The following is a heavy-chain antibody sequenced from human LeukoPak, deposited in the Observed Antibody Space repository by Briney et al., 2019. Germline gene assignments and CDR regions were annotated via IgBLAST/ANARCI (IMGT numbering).Heavy chain of an antibody. V-gene: IGHV4-61*02. CDR3: ARGVGSSSSNWFDP. CDR2: VYSSGNT. D-gene: IGHD6-6*01. CDR1: GDSISSGTYY. Sequence: SQTLSLACTVSGDSISSGTYYWSWIRQPAGKGLEWIGRVYSSGNTNYNPSLKSRVTISIDTSKNQFSLKLSSVTAADTAAYYGARGVGSSSSNWFDPWGQGTLVTVSS. J-gene: IGHJ5*02.